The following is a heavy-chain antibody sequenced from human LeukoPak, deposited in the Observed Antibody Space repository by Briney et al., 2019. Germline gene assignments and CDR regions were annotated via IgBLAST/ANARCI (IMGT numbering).Heavy chain of an antibody. CDR1: GFTFSSYS. CDR3: ARDQDSYGQDYYDSSGYYR. Sequence: GGSLRLSCAASGFTFSSYSMNWVRQAPGKGLEWVSSISSSSSYIYYADSVKGRFTISRDNAKNSLYLQMNSLRAEDTAAYYCARDQDSYGQDYYDSSGYYRWGQGTLVTVSS. D-gene: IGHD3-22*01. J-gene: IGHJ4*02. CDR2: ISSSSSYI. V-gene: IGHV3-21*01.